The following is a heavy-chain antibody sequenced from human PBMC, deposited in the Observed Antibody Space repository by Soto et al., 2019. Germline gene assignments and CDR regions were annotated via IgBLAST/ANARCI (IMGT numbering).Heavy chain of an antibody. CDR3: AKDPAISGWGSYRDY. D-gene: IGHD3-16*02. Sequence: GGSLRLSCAASGFTFSSYAMSWVRQAPGKGLEWVSAISGSGGSTYYADSVKGRFTISRDNSKNTLYLQMNSLRAEDTAVYYCAKDPAISGWGSYRDYWGQGTLVTVSS. CDR2: ISGSGGST. CDR1: GFTFSSYA. J-gene: IGHJ4*02. V-gene: IGHV3-23*01.